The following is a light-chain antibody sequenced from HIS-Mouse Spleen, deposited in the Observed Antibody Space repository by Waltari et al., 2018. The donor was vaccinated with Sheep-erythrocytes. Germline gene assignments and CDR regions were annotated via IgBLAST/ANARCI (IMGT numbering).Light chain of an antibody. CDR1: SAHIGAGQV. CDR3: QSYDSSLSGWV. V-gene: IGLV1-40*01. CDR2: GNS. Sequence: QSVLTQPPSVSGAPGQRVTIPCTGRSAHIGAGQVDDLYQQLPGTSPKPLIYGNSNRPSGVPDRFSGSKSGTSASLAITGLQAEDEADYYCQSYDSSLSGWVFGGGTKLTVL. J-gene: IGLJ3*02.